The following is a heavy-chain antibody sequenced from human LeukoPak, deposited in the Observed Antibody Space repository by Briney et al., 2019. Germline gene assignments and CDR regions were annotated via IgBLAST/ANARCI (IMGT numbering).Heavy chain of an antibody. CDR1: GGSISSGDYF. D-gene: IGHD3-22*01. CDR2: IYYSGST. J-gene: IGHJ4*02. Sequence: SQTLSLTCTVSGGSISSGDYFWSWIRQHPGKGLEWIGYIYYSGSTYYNPSLKSRVAISVDTSKNQFSLTVSSVTAADTAVYYCARDDMVITTPCFDYWGQGTLVTVSS. CDR3: ARDDMVITTPCFDY. V-gene: IGHV4-31*03.